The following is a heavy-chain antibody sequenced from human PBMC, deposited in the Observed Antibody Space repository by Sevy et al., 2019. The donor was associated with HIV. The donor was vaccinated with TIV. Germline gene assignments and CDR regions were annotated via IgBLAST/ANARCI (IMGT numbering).Heavy chain of an antibody. J-gene: IGHJ4*02. CDR3: ARLPTCLQSFNYLLSTYFDS. D-gene: IGHD3-9*01. Sequence: GGSLRLSCAASGFDFNHHWMSWVRQAPQKGLEWVANIKQDGSETYYVDSLEGRFTISRDKAKNSLSLQINDLRAEDTAVYYCARLPTCLQSFNYLLSTYFDSWGQGTLVTVSS. V-gene: IGHV3-7*01. CDR2: IKQDGSET. CDR1: GFDFNHHW.